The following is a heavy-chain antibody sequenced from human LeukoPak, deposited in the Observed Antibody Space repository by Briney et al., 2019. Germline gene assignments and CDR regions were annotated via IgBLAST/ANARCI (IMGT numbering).Heavy chain of an antibody. D-gene: IGHD5-12*01. V-gene: IGHV3-48*03. CDR3: ARGGYSGYVSSY. CDR1: GFTFSSYE. CDR2: ISSSGSTI. Sequence: PGGSLRLSCAASGFTFSSYEMNWVRQAPGKGLEWVSYISSSGSTIYYADSMKGRFTISRDNAKNSLYLQMNSLRAEDTAVYYCARGGYSGYVSSYWGQGTLVTVSS. J-gene: IGHJ4*02.